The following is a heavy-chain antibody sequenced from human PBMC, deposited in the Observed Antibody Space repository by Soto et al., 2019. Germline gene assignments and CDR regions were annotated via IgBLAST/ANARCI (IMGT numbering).Heavy chain of an antibody. J-gene: IGHJ4*02. CDR1: PHPFTPYW. Sequence: GGSLKLSGKGSPHPFTPYWICSVHQLPGKGLEWMGIIYPSYSDTRYSPSFQGQVTISADKSISTAYLQWSSLKASDTARYYCARVYSSSPRRFDYWGQGTRVTVLL. D-gene: IGHD6-13*01. CDR3: ARVYSSSPRRFDY. CDR2: IYPSYSDT. V-gene: IGHV5-51*07.